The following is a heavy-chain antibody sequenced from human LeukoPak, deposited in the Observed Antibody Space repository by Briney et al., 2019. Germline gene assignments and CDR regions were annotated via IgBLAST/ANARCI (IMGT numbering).Heavy chain of an antibody. CDR1: NYTFTNYG. CDR3: ARSPLGIVVVPAAPLHYYYYMDV. CDR2: ISAYNGDT. J-gene: IGHJ6*03. D-gene: IGHD2-2*03. V-gene: IGHV1-18*01. Sequence: GASVKVSCKASNYTFTNYGISWVRQAPGQGLEWMGWISAYNGDTNYAQKLQGRVTMTTDTSTSTAYMELRSLRSDDTAVYYCARSPLGIVVVPAAPLHYYYYMDVWGKGTTVTVSS.